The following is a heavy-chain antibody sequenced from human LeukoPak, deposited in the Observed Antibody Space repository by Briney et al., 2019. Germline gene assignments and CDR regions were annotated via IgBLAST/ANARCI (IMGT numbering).Heavy chain of an antibody. Sequence: GGSLRLSCAASGFAFSRYSMNWVRQAPGKGLEWVSSISYSGPHMFYADSVRGRFTISRDNAENSLFLQMNSLRAEDTAVYFCASNDYRDEGIDAWGQGTLVTVSS. V-gene: IGHV3-21*01. CDR1: GFAFSRYS. CDR2: ISYSGPHM. J-gene: IGHJ5*02. D-gene: IGHD4-17*01. CDR3: ASNDYRDEGIDA.